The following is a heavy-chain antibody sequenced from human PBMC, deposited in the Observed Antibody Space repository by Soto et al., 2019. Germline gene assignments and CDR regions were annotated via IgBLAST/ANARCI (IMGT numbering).Heavy chain of an antibody. CDR1: GFTFSSYA. J-gene: IGHJ5*02. Sequence: GGSLRLSCAASGFTFSSYAMSWVRQAPGKGLEWVSAISGSGGSTYYADSVKGRFTISRDNSKNTLYLQMNSLRAEDTAVYYCAKVTPGRVLRFLEWLSSSFDPWGQGTLVTVSS. CDR2: ISGSGGST. V-gene: IGHV3-23*01. CDR3: AKVTPGRVLRFLEWLSSSFDP. D-gene: IGHD3-3*01.